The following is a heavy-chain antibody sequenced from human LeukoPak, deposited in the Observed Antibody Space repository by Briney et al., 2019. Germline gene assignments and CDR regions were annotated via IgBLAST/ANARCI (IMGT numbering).Heavy chain of an antibody. Sequence: GRCLRLSCAASGFTFSSYGMHWVRQAPGKGLEWVAVISYDGSNKYYADSVKGRFTISRDNSKNTLYLQMNSLRAEDTAVYYCARTRGAFDIWGQGTMVTVSS. J-gene: IGHJ3*02. CDR1: GFTFSSYG. CDR2: ISYDGSNK. V-gene: IGHV3-30*03. CDR3: ARTRGAFDI.